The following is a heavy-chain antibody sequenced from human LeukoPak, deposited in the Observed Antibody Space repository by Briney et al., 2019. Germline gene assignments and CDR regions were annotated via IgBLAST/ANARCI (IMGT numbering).Heavy chain of an antibody. J-gene: IGHJ4*02. V-gene: IGHV3-15*01. CDR1: GFTVSSNY. D-gene: IGHD2-21*01. CDR2: IRSKIDGGAT. CDR3: YTSITDY. Sequence: GGSLRLSCAASGFTVSSNYMSRVRQAPGKGLEWVGRIRSKIDGGATDYAAPVKGRFTISRDDSKNTLYLQINSLKIEDTAMYYCYTSITDYWGQGTLVTVSS.